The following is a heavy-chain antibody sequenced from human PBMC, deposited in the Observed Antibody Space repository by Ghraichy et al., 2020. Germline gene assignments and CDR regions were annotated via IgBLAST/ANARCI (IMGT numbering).Heavy chain of an antibody. CDR2: ISYGGSKK. J-gene: IGHJ6*02. D-gene: IGHD4-11*01. Sequence: GGSLRLSCAASGFTFSNYAMHWVRQAPGKGLEWVAVISYGGSKKDYIDAVKGRFTISRDNSKNTLSLQMNSLRVEDTAVYYCAREVMTTLNFWYYYGLDVWGQGTTVTVSS. CDR1: GFTFSNYA. CDR3: AREVMTTLNFWYYYGLDV. V-gene: IGHV3-30-3*01.